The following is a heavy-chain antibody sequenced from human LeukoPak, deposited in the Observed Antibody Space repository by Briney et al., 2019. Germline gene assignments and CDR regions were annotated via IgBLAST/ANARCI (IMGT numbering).Heavy chain of an antibody. Sequence: GESLQISCHGSGYSFTSYWIGWVRQMPGKGLEWMGIIYPGDSDTRYSPSFQGQVTISADKSISTAYLQWSSLKASDTAMYYCASHIAVAGTDAFDIWGQGTMVTVSS. CDR3: ASHIAVAGTDAFDI. J-gene: IGHJ3*02. V-gene: IGHV5-51*01. CDR1: GYSFTSYW. CDR2: IYPGDSDT. D-gene: IGHD6-19*01.